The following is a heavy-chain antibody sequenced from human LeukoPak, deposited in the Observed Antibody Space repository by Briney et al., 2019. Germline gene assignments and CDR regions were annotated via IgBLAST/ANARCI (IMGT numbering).Heavy chain of an antibody. J-gene: IGHJ4*02. V-gene: IGHV1-46*01. CDR2: INPSGGSA. Sequence: ASVKVSCKASGYTFTSYYMHWVRQAPGQGLEWMGIINPSGGSASYAQKFQGRVTMTRDTSTSTAYMELRSLRSDDTAVYYCARDTRIAAARGDYWGQGTLVTVSS. CDR1: GYTFTSYY. D-gene: IGHD6-13*01. CDR3: ARDTRIAAARGDY.